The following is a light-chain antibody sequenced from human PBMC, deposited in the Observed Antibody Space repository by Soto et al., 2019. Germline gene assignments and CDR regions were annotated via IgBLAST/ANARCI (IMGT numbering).Light chain of an antibody. V-gene: IGLV2-14*01. J-gene: IGLJ2*01. CDR3: TSYTTSCTLV. Sequence: QSVLTQPASVSGSPGQSITISCTGTSSDIGGYNFVSWYRQHPGKAPKLLIYAVTNRPSGVPDRFSGSKSGNTASLTISGLQAEDEAVYYCTSYTTSCTLVFGGGTKVTVL. CDR1: SSDIGGYNF. CDR2: AVT.